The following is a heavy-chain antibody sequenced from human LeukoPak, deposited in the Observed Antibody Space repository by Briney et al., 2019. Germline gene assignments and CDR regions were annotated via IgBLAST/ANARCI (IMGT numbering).Heavy chain of an antibody. Sequence: PSETLSLTCAVYGGSFSGYYWSWIRQPPGKGLEWIGSTYHSGSTYYNPSLKSRVTISVDTSKNQFSLKLSSVTAADTAVYYCARITVVTPPGYWGQGTLVTVSS. D-gene: IGHD4-23*01. CDR2: TYHSGST. CDR1: GGSFSGYY. CDR3: ARITVVTPPGY. V-gene: IGHV4-34*01. J-gene: IGHJ4*02.